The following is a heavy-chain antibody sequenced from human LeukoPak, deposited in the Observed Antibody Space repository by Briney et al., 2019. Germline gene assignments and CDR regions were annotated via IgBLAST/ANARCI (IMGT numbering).Heavy chain of an antibody. CDR1: GGTFSSYA. CDR3: ARAEYSSSSDPQNWFDP. J-gene: IGHJ5*02. D-gene: IGHD6-6*01. V-gene: IGHV1-69*13. Sequence: GASVKVSCKASGGTFSSYAINWVRQAPGQGLEWMGGIIPIFGTANYAQKFQGRVTITADESTSTAYMELSSLRSEDTAVYYCARAEYSSSSDPQNWFDPWGQGTLVTVSS. CDR2: IIPIFGTA.